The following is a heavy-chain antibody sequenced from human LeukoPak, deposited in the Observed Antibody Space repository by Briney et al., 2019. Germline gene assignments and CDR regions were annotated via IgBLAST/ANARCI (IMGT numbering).Heavy chain of an antibody. CDR2: IIPILGIA. D-gene: IGHD1-26*01. CDR1: GGTFSSYA. CDR3: AREGYSGSYYGAFDI. J-gene: IGHJ3*02. Sequence: SLKVSCKASGGTFSSYAISWVRQAPGQGLEWMGRIIPILGIANYAQNLQGRVTITADKSTSTAYMELSSLRSEDTAVYYGAREGYSGSYYGAFDIWGQGTMVTVSS. V-gene: IGHV1-69*04.